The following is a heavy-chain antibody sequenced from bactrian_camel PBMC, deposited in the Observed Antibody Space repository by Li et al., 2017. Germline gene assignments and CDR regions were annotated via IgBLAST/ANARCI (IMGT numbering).Heavy chain of an antibody. CDR1: GFTFSSYY. CDR3: AADYKVFPYEYNY. J-gene: IGHJ4*01. CDR2: INSGARST. Sequence: VQLVESGGGLVQPGGSLRLSCAASGFTFSSYYMSWVRQAPGKGLEWVSYINSGARSTYYTDSVKGRFTMSRDNTKNTLYLQMSSLKPEDTAVYYCAADYKVFPYEYNYWGQGTQVTVS. V-gene: IGHV3S40*01.